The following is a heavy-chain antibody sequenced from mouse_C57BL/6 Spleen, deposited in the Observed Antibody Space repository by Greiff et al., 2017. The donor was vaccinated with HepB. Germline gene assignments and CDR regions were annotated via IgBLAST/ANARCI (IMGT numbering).Heavy chain of an antibody. CDR3: AITTVVASPAWFAY. D-gene: IGHD1-1*01. CDR1: GYSFTDYN. CDR2: INPNYGTT. J-gene: IGHJ3*01. V-gene: IGHV1-39*01. Sequence: EVKLQQSGPELVKPGASVKISCKASGYSFTDYNMNWVKQSNGKSLEWIGVINPNYGTTSYNQKFKGKATLTVDQSSSTAYMQLNSLTSEDSAVYYCAITTVVASPAWFAYWGQGTLVTVSA.